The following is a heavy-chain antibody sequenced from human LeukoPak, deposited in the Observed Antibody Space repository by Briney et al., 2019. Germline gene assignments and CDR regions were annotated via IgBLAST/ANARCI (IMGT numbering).Heavy chain of an antibody. J-gene: IGHJ4*02. D-gene: IGHD2-2*01. CDR1: GFTFSSYS. Sequence: GGSLRLSCAASGFTFSSYSMNWVRQAPGKGLEWVSSISSSSSYIYYADSVKGRFTISRDNAKNSLYLRMNSLRAEDTAVYYCARVGWCSSTSCYEDYWGQGTLVTVSS. CDR2: ISSSSSYI. V-gene: IGHV3-21*01. CDR3: ARVGWCSSTSCYEDY.